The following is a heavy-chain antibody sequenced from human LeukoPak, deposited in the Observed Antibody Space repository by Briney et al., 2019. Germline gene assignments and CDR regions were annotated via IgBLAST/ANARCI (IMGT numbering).Heavy chain of an antibody. J-gene: IGHJ6*03. D-gene: IGHD3-10*01. CDR1: GGSFSGYY. V-gene: IGHV4-34*01. CDR2: IYYSGST. CDR3: ARVGDYYGSGSYYNGYYYYMDV. Sequence: SETLSLTCAVYGGSFSGYYWGWIRQPPGKGLEWIGSIYYSGSTYYNPSLKSRVTISVDTSKNQFSLKLSSVTAADTAVYYCARVGDYYGSGSYYNGYYYYMDVWGKGTTVTVSS.